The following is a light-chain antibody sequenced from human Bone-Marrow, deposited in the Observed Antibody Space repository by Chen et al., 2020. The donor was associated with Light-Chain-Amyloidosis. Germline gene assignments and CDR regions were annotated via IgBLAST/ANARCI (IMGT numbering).Light chain of an antibody. V-gene: IGKV3-15*01. J-gene: IGKJ2*01. CDR3: QQYGSSPQT. CDR2: GAS. Sequence: EIVMTQSPATLSVSPGERATLSCRASQSVSSNLAWYQQKPGQAPRLFIYGASTRATGIPARFSGSGSGTDFTLTISRLEPEDFAVYYCQQYGSSPQTFGQGTKLEIK. CDR1: QSVSSN.